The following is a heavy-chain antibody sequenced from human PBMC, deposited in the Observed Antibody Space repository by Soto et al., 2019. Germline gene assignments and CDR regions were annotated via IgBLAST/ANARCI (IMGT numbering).Heavy chain of an antibody. Sequence: PGESLKISCKGSGYSFTSYWISRVRQMPGKGLEWMGRIDPSDSYTNYSPSFQGHVTISAGKSISTAYLQWSSLKASDPAMYYCARPSLGLGFGDYYSGMDVWGQGTTVTVS. CDR1: GYSFTSYW. D-gene: IGHD3-10*01. CDR2: IDPSDSYT. J-gene: IGHJ6*02. CDR3: ARPSLGLGFGDYYSGMDV. V-gene: IGHV5-10-1*01.